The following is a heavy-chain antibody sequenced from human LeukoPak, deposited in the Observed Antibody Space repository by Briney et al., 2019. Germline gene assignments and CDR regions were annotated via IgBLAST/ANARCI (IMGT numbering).Heavy chain of an antibody. V-gene: IGHV3-53*01. D-gene: IGHD2-2*01. Sequence: GGSLRLSCTVSGFTVSSNSMSWVRQAPGKGLEWVSFIYSDNTHYSDSVKGRFTISRDNSKNTLYLQMNSLRAEDTAVYYCARDLGYCSSTSCYGLGWGQGTLVTVSS. CDR2: IYSDNT. J-gene: IGHJ4*02. CDR1: GFTVSSNS. CDR3: ARDLGYCSSTSCYGLG.